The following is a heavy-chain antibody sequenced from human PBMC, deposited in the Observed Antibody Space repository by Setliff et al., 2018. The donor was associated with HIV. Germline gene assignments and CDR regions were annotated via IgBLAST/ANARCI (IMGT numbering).Heavy chain of an antibody. CDR2: INSDGSST. CDR1: GFSFSNYW. CDR3: AKAVGGGYAGYFDY. Sequence: QPGGSLRLSCAPSGFSFSNYWMHWVRQAPGKGLVWVSRINSDGSSTSYADSVKGRFTIPRDNAKNTLYLQMNSLRAEDTAVYYCAKAVGGGYAGYFDYWGQGTLVTVSS. V-gene: IGHV3-74*01. J-gene: IGHJ4*02. D-gene: IGHD5-12*01.